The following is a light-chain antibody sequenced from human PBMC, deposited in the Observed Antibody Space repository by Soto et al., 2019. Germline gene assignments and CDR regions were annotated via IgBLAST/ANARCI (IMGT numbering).Light chain of an antibody. J-gene: IGLJ2*01. CDR2: STN. Sequence: QTVVTQEPSFSVSPGGTVTLTCDLSSGSVSTSYYPSWYQQTPGQAPRTLIYSTNTRSSGVPDRFSGSILGNKAALTITGAQADDESDYYCVLYMGSGISGVFGGGTKLTVL. V-gene: IGLV8-61*01. CDR3: VLYMGSGISGV. CDR1: SGSVSTSYY.